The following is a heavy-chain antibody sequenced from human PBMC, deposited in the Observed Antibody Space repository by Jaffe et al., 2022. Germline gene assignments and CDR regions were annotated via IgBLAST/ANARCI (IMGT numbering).Heavy chain of an antibody. J-gene: IGHJ4*02. D-gene: IGHD4-17*01. Sequence: EVQVLESGGDLVQPGGSLRLSCAASGFTFSSYAMTWVRQAPGKGLEWVSAITGTGGGTFYADSVKGRFTVSRDNSKNTLYLQMNSLRAEDTAVYYCARRRTTTMTDFDYWGQGTLVTVSS. CDR1: GFTFSSYA. CDR2: ITGTGGGT. CDR3: ARRRTTTMTDFDY. V-gene: IGHV3-23*01.